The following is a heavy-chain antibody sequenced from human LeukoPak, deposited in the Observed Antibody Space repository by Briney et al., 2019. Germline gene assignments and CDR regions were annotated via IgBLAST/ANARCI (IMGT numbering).Heavy chain of an antibody. CDR3: ATYAGTSSKYFQH. Sequence: GESLKISCQGSGYSFTSYWIGWVRQMPGKGLEWMGIIYPGDSDTRYSPSFQGQVTISADKSISTAYLQWSSLKASDTAMYYCATYAGTSSKYFQHWGQGTLVTVSS. CDR2: IYPGDSDT. D-gene: IGHD3-10*01. J-gene: IGHJ1*01. V-gene: IGHV5-51*01. CDR1: GYSFTSYW.